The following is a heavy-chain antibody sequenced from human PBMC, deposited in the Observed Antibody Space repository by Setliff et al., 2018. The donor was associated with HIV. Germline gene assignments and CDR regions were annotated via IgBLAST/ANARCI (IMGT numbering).Heavy chain of an antibody. Sequence: LSLTCTVSGGSISSYYWNWIRQPPGKGLEWIGYIYYSGSTNYNPPLKSRVTISVDTSKNHFSLKLSSVTAADTAVYYCARDTYYHDSSGYQRAFDIWGQGTMVTVSS. D-gene: IGHD3-22*01. J-gene: IGHJ3*02. CDR3: ARDTYYHDSSGYQRAFDI. CDR1: GGSISSYY. V-gene: IGHV4-59*01. CDR2: IYYSGST.